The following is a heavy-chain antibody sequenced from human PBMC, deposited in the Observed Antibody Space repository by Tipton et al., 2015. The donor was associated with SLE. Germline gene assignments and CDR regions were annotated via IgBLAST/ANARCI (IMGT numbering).Heavy chain of an antibody. CDR3: ARDSPGAAAAFDI. Sequence: SLRLSCAASGFTVSSNYMSWVRQAPGKGLEWVSVIYSNDSTYYADSVKGRFTISRHNSKNTLYLQMNSLRPEDTAVYYCARDSPGAAAAFDIWGQGTMVTVSS. CDR2: IYSNDST. CDR1: GFTVSSNY. V-gene: IGHV3-53*04. J-gene: IGHJ3*02. D-gene: IGHD6-25*01.